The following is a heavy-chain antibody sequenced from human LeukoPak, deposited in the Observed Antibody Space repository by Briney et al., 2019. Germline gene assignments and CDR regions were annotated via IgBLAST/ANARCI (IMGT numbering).Heavy chain of an antibody. V-gene: IGHV1-46*01. CDR2: INPSGGST. D-gene: IGHD3-3*01. CDR1: GYTFTSYY. J-gene: IGHJ6*03. CDR3: ARDRDSDFSYYYYMDV. Sequence: ASVKVSCEASGYTFTSYYMHWVRQAPGQGLEWMGIINPSGGSTSYAQKFQGSVTMTRDTSTSTVYMELSSLRSEDTAVYYCARDRDSDFSYYYYMDVWGKGTTVTVSS.